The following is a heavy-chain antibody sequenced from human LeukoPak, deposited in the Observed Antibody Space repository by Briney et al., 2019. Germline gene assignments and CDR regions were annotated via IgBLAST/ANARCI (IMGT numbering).Heavy chain of an antibody. CDR2: VYYSEST. V-gene: IGHV4-30-4*01. Sequence: SQTLSLTCTVSGDSIISDDYYWSWIRQPPGKGLEYIGCVYYSESTFYNPSLRSRATISADTSKNQFSLRLSSVTAADTAVYYYARGAGYRRFDYWGQGALVIVSS. CDR3: ARGAGYRRFDY. CDR1: GDSIISDDYY. D-gene: IGHD5-24*01. J-gene: IGHJ4*02.